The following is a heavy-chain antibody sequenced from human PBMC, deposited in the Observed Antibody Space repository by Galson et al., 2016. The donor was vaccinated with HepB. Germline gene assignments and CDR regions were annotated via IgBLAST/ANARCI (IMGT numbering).Heavy chain of an antibody. CDR3: ARLSGQQLILAYMDV. CDR1: GYTFTSYG. V-gene: IGHV1-18*04. CDR2: ISTYNGNT. J-gene: IGHJ6*03. D-gene: IGHD6-13*01. Sequence: SVKVSCKASGYTFTSYGISWVRQAPGQGLEWIGWISTYNGNTNFAQKLQGRVTMTTDTSTNTAYMEMRRLRSDDTAVYYCARLSGQQLILAYMDVWGKGTTVTVSS.